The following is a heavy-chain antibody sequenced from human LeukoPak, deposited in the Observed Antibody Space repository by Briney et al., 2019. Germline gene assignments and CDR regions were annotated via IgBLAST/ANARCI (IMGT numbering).Heavy chain of an antibody. D-gene: IGHD1-14*01. CDR3: SRGGLHHGFDY. Sequence: ASVKVSCKASGYTFSDYYIHWVRQAPGQGLEWMGWIDPKDGGTNYAQKFRGRVTMTRDTSFTTVYMDLSRLISDDTAVYYCSRGGLHHGFDYWGQGTLVTVSS. CDR2: IDPKDGGT. CDR1: GYTFSDYY. V-gene: IGHV1-2*02. J-gene: IGHJ4*02.